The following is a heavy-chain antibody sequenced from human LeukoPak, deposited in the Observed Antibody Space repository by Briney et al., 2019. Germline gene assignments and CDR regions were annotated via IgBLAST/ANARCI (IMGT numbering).Heavy chain of an antibody. V-gene: IGHV6-1*01. D-gene: IGHD6-6*01. CDR3: ARGTEDSSSFTPFDY. CDR1: GDSVSSNSAA. J-gene: IGHJ4*02. CDR2: TYYRSKWYN. Sequence: SQTFSLTCAISGDSVSSNSAAWNWIRQSPSRGLEWLGRTYYRSKWYNDYAVSVKSRITIAQDTSKNQFSLQLNSVTPEDTAVYYCARGTEDSSSFTPFDYWGQGTLVTVSS.